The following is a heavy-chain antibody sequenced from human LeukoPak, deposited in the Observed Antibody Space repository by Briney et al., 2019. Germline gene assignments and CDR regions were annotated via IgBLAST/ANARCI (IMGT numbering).Heavy chain of an antibody. CDR2: IYYSGST. CDR1: GGSISSGDYY. J-gene: IGHJ1*01. Sequence: SQTLSLTCTVSGGSISSGDYYWSWIRQPPGKGLEWIGYIYYSGSTYYNPSLKSRVTISVDTSKNQFSLKLSSVTAADTAVYYCARGGAARLHFQNWGQGTLVTVSS. V-gene: IGHV4-30-4*01. D-gene: IGHD6-6*01. CDR3: ARGGAARLHFQN.